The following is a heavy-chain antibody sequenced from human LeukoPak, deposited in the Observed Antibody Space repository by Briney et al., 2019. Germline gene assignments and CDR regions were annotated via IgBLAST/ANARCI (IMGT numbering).Heavy chain of an antibody. CDR2: IYHSGGT. D-gene: IGHD3-3*01. J-gene: IGHJ4*02. CDR1: GYSISSGYY. V-gene: IGHV4-38-2*02. CDR3: ARGASIRFLEWLNPRYYFDY. Sequence: SETLSLTCTVSGYSISSGYYWDWIRQPPGKGLEWIGSIYHSGGTYYNPSLKSRVTISVDTSKNQFSLKLSSVTAADTAVYYCARGASIRFLEWLNPRYYFDYWGQGTLVTVSS.